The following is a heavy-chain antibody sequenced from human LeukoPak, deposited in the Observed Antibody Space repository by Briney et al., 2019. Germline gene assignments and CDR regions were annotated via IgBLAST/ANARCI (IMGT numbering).Heavy chain of an antibody. D-gene: IGHD2-15*01. CDR1: GGSISSHY. CDR2: IYYSGST. CDR3: ARGRGGDYRSGGSCYPNFDY. V-gene: IGHV4-59*11. J-gene: IGHJ4*02. Sequence: PSETLSLTCTVSGGSISSHYWSWIQQPPGKGLEWIGYIYYSGSTNYNPSLKSRVTISVDTSKNQFSLKLSSVTAADTAVYYCARGRGGDYRSGGSCYPNFDYWGQGTLVTVSS.